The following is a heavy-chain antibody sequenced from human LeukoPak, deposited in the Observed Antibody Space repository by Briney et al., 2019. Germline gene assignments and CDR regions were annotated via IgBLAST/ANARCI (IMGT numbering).Heavy chain of an antibody. Sequence: GGSLRLSCVASGFSFGNFGMYWVRQAPGKGLEWVAFTRHDGSNKYYADSVEGRFTISRDNSKNTLSLQMNSLRAEDTAVYYCAKEAYNWNVRYYYYYYMDVWGKGTTVTISS. J-gene: IGHJ6*03. V-gene: IGHV3-30*02. CDR2: TRHDGSNK. CDR3: AKEAYNWNVRYYYYYYMDV. CDR1: GFSFGNFG. D-gene: IGHD1-1*01.